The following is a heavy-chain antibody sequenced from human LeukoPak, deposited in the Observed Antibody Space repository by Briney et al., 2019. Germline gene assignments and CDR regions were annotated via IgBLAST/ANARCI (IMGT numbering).Heavy chain of an antibody. CDR1: DYTFTNYG. D-gene: IGHD6-19*01. CDR3: ARDWQQWSAFDI. CDR2: IIPIFGTA. J-gene: IGHJ3*02. V-gene: IGHV1-69*05. Sequence: SVKVSCKASDYTFTNYGVSWVRQAPGQGLEWMGGIIPIFGTANYAQKFQGRVTMTRDTSTSTVYMELSSLRSEDTAVYYCARDWQQWSAFDIWGQGTVVTVSS.